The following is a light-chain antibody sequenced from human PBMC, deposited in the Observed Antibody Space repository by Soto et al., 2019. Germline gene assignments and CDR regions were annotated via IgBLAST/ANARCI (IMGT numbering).Light chain of an antibody. V-gene: IGKV1-9*01. J-gene: IGKJ5*01. CDR2: GAS. CDR1: QGIRHY. CDR3: QQLNSYPIT. Sequence: DIQLTQSPSFLSASVGARVTITCRASQGIRHYLAWYQQKPGKAPSLLMYGASTLQSGVPSRFSGSGSETEFTLTISSLQPEDFATYYCQQLNSYPITFGQGTRLEIK.